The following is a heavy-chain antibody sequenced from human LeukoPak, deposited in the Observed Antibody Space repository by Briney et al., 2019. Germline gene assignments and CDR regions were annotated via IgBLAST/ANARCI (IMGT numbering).Heavy chain of an antibody. J-gene: IGHJ4*02. CDR2: INHSGST. CDR3: ARQLYYDILTGCYTFDY. D-gene: IGHD3-9*01. V-gene: IGHV4-34*01. CDR1: GGSFSGYY. Sequence: SETLSLTCAVYGGSFSGYYWSWIRQPPGKGLEWIGEINHSGSTNYNPSLKSRVTISVDTSKNQFSLKLSSVTAADTAVYYCARQLYYDILTGCYTFDYWGQGTLVTVSS.